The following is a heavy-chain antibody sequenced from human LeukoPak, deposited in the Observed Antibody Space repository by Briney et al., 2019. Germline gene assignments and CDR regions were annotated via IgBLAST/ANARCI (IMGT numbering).Heavy chain of an antibody. V-gene: IGHV3-7*01. CDR1: GFTFSSFW. CDR2: IKQDGREG. CDR3: ARGGTRGYSPSDY. J-gene: IGHJ4*02. Sequence: TGGSLRLSCAASGFTFSSFWMTWVRQAPGKGLEWVANIKQDGREGYFVDSMKGRFTISRDNAKNSVYLEMNSLRAEDTAVYFCARGGTRGYSPSDYWGQGTLVTVSS. D-gene: IGHD5-18*01.